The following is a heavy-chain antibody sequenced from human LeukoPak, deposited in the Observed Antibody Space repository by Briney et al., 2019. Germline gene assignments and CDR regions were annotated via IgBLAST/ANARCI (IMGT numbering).Heavy chain of an antibody. Sequence: ASVKVSCKASGGTFSSYAISWVRQAPGQGLEWMGGIIPIFGTANYAQKFQGRVTITADESTCTAYMELSSLRSEDTAVYYCARDVTLGNSRHYDMDVWGQGTTVTVSS. CDR2: IIPIFGTA. D-gene: IGHD4-23*01. J-gene: IGHJ6*02. CDR1: GGTFSSYA. V-gene: IGHV1-69*13. CDR3: ARDVTLGNSRHYDMDV.